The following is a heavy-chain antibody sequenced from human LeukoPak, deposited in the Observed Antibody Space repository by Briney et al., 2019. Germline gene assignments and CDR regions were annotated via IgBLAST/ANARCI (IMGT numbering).Heavy chain of an antibody. Sequence: GGSLRLSCAAPGFTFTNYWMSWVRQAPGKGLEWVANIKQDGSEKDYAGSVKGRLTISRDNAKKSVYLQINSLRGDDTALYYCARIGYRSSSFDYWGQGTLVTVSS. CDR3: ARIGYRSSSFDY. V-gene: IGHV3-7*01. CDR2: IKQDGSEK. D-gene: IGHD6-13*01. J-gene: IGHJ4*02. CDR1: GFTFTNYW.